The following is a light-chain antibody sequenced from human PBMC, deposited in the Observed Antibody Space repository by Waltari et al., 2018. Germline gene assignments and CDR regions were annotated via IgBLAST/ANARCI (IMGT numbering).Light chain of an antibody. V-gene: IGKV4-1*01. Sequence: DIVMTQSPDSLAVSLGERAPINCKSSQRVSYSSNNKNYLTWYQHKPGQPPKLLIYWSSARESGVPDRFSVSGSGTDFTLTNSSLQAEDVAVYYCQQYYSAPYTFGQGTKLEIK. J-gene: IGKJ2*01. CDR3: QQYYSAPYT. CDR2: WSS. CDR1: QRVSYSSNNKNY.